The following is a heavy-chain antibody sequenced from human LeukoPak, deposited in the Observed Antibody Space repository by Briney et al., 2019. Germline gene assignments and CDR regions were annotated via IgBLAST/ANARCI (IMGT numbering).Heavy chain of an antibody. D-gene: IGHD3-9*01. CDR3: AKEGLLRYFNY. Sequence: PGGSLRLSCAASGFTFTNSGMNWVRQAPGKGLEWVSGIRGSGGSTYYADSVKGRFTISRDNSKNTLYLQMNSLRAEDTAVYYCAKEGLLRYFNYWGQGTLVTVSS. V-gene: IGHV3-23*01. J-gene: IGHJ4*02. CDR1: GFTFTNSG. CDR2: IRGSGGST.